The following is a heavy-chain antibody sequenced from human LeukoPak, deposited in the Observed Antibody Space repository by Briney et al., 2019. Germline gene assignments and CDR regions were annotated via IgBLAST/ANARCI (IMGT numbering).Heavy chain of an antibody. V-gene: IGHV4-34*01. Sequence: NPSETLSLTCAVYGGSFSGYYWSWIRQPPGKGLGWMGEINHSGSTNYNPSLKSRVTISVDTSKNQFSLKLSSVTAADTAVYYCARGYDILTGYYCIGYWGQGTLVTVSS. CDR1: GGSFSGYY. CDR3: ARGYDILTGYYCIGY. D-gene: IGHD3-9*01. CDR2: INHSGST. J-gene: IGHJ4*02.